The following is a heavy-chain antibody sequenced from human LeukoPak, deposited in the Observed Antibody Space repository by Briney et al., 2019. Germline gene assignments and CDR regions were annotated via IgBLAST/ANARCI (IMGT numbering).Heavy chain of an antibody. Sequence: PGRSLRLSCAASGFTFGSYGMHWVRQAPGKGLEWVAVIWYDGSNKYYADSVKGRFTISRDNSKNTLYLQMNSLRAEDTAVYYCAREGRCGGDCYYDYWGQGTLVTVSS. J-gene: IGHJ4*02. CDR1: GFTFGSYG. CDR2: IWYDGSNK. CDR3: AREGRCGGDCYYDY. D-gene: IGHD2-21*02. V-gene: IGHV3-33*01.